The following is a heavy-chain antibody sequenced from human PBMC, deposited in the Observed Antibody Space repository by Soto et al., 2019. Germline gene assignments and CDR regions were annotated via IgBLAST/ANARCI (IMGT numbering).Heavy chain of an antibody. CDR1: GGTFSSYA. D-gene: IGHD1-1*01. CDR3: ATVVGSERSYNWFDP. CDR2: IIPIFGTA. Sequence: QVQLVQSGAEVKKPGSSVNVSCKASGGTFSSYAISWVRQAPGQGLEWMGGIIPIFGTANYAQKFQGRVTITADESTSTANMELSSLRSEDTAVYHCATVVGSERSYNWFDPWGQGTLVTVSS. J-gene: IGHJ5*02. V-gene: IGHV1-69*01.